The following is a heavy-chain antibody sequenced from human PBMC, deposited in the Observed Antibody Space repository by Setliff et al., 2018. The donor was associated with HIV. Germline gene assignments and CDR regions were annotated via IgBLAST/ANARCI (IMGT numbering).Heavy chain of an antibody. V-gene: IGHV4-61*02. CDR2: IYTSGST. J-gene: IGHJ4*02. Sequence: SETLSLTCTVSGGSISSGSYYWSWIRQPAGKGLEWIGRIYTSGSTNYNPSLKSRVTISVDTSKNQFSLSLNSVTAADTAVYYCARKHLFNVFDYWGQGTLVTVS. CDR1: GGSISSGSYY. CDR3: ARKHLFNVFDY.